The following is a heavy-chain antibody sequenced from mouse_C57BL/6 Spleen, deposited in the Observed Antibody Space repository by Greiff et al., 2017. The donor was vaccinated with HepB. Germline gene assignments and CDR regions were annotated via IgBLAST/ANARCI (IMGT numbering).Heavy chain of an antibody. CDR3: YDVDY. J-gene: IGHJ3*01. D-gene: IGHD2-12*01. CDR2: IDPENGDT. V-gene: IGHV14-4*01. CDR1: GFNIKDDY. Sequence: EVQLVESGAELVRPGASVKLSCTASGFNIKDDYMHWVKQRPEQGLEWIGWIDPENGDTENASKFQGKATITADTSSNTAYLQLSSLTSEDTAVYYCYDVDYWGQGTLVTVSA.